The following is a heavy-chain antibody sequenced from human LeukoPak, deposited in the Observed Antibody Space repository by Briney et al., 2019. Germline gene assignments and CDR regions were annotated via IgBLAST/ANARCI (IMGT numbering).Heavy chain of an antibody. Sequence: GGSLRLSCAASGFTFSSYAMHWVRQAPGKGLEWVAVISYDGSNKYYADSVKGRFTISRDNSKNTLYLQMNSLRAEDTAVYYCARDHNSENWGSLGGWGQGTLVTVSS. CDR3: ARDHNSENWGSLGG. CDR2: ISYDGSNK. V-gene: IGHV3-30-3*01. D-gene: IGHD7-27*01. J-gene: IGHJ4*02. CDR1: GFTFSSYA.